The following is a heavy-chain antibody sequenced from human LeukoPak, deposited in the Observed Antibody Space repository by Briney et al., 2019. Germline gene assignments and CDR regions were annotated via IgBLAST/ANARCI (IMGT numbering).Heavy chain of an antibody. CDR1: GGSISSSNW. CDR2: IYYSGST. J-gene: IGHJ4*02. CDR3: ARVFPDFWSGYFDY. V-gene: IGHV4-4*02. D-gene: IGHD3-3*01. Sequence: SETLSLTCAVSGGSISSSNWWSWVRQPPGKGLEWIGSIYYSGSTYYNPSLKSRVTISVDTSKNQFSLKLSSVTAADTAVYYCARVFPDFWSGYFDYWGQGTLVTVSS.